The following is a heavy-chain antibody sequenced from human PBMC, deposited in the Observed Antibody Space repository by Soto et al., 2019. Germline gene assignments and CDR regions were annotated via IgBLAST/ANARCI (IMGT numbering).Heavy chain of an antibody. J-gene: IGHJ4*02. Sequence: PSETLSLTCTVSGDSISSSSYYWGWIRQPPGKGLEWIGSIYYSGSTDYNPSLKSRVTISVDTSKNQFSLKLSSVTAADTAVYFCARNYYDRSVFDYWGQGTLVTVSS. D-gene: IGHD3-22*01. CDR3: ARNYYDRSVFDY. CDR1: GDSISSSSYY. CDR2: IYYSGST. V-gene: IGHV4-39*07.